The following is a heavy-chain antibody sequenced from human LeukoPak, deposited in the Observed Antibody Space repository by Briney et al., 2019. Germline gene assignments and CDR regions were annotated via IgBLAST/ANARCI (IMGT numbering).Heavy chain of an antibody. V-gene: IGHV4-61*02. Sequence: PSETLSLTCTVSGGSISSSSYYWSWIRQPAGKGLEWIGRIYTSGSTNYNPSLKSRVTMSVDTSKNQFSPKLSSVTAADTAVYYCARADSSAAFDIWGQGTMVTVSS. CDR1: GGSISSSSYY. CDR3: ARADSSAAFDI. CDR2: IYTSGST. D-gene: IGHD3-22*01. J-gene: IGHJ3*02.